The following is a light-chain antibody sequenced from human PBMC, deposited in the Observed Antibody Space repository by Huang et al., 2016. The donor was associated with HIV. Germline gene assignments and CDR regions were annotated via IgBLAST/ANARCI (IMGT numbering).Light chain of an antibody. CDR2: GAS. J-gene: IGKJ1*01. Sequence: DIQMTQSPSSLSASVGDRVTIICRASQGIRNSLAWYHQKPGKAPKLLLYGASRLESGVSSRFSGSGSGTDYTHTISSLHSEDSATYYCQQYYSIPWTFGQGTKVEIK. CDR3: QQYYSIPWT. V-gene: IGKV1-NL1*01. CDR1: QGIRNS.